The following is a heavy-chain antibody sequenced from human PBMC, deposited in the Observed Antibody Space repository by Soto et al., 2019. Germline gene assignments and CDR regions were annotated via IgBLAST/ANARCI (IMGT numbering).Heavy chain of an antibody. Sequence: QVQLVQSGAEVKKPGSSVKVSCKASGGTFSSYAISWVRQAPGQGLEWMGGIIPIFGTANYAQKFQGRVTITADESTSTAYMELSSLRSEDTAVYYCASQRWLQFGARYYYGMDVWGQGTTVTVSS. CDR3: ASQRWLQFGARYYYGMDV. V-gene: IGHV1-69*01. CDR1: GGTFSSYA. J-gene: IGHJ6*02. CDR2: IIPIFGTA. D-gene: IGHD5-12*01.